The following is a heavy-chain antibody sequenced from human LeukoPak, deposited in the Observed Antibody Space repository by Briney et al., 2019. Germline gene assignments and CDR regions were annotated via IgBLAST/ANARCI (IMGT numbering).Heavy chain of an antibody. V-gene: IGHV3-7*01. D-gene: IGHD5-24*01. J-gene: IGHJ4*02. Sequence: GGSLRLPCAASGFTCAYWMTWVRQAPGKGLEWVANIKEDGTEKNYVDSVKGRFTISRDNVKKSLYLEMNSLRVEDTAVYYCARGRWGDYWGQGTQVTVSS. CDR2: IKEDGTEK. CDR3: ARGRWGDY. CDR1: GFTCAYW.